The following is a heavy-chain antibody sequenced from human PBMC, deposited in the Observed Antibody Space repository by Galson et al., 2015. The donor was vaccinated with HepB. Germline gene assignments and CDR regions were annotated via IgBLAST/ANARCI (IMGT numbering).Heavy chain of an antibody. Sequence: SLRLSCAASGFTFSNYGMHWVRQAPGKGLEWVALIWKDGSNKYYADSVKGRFSISKGNSKNVEYLQMNSLGDDDTATYFCAREDRYTYIVTYDLWGQGARVTGSS. CDR3: AREDRYTYIVTYDL. V-gene: IGHV3-33*01. CDR2: IWKDGSNK. CDR1: GFTFSNYG. D-gene: IGHD2/OR15-2a*01. J-gene: IGHJ4*02.